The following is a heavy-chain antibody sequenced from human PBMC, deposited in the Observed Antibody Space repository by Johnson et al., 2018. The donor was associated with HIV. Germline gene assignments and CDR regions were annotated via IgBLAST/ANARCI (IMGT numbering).Heavy chain of an antibody. CDR1: GFTFSRYW. Sequence: EVQLVESGGGLVQPGGSLRLSCAASGFTFSRYWMSWVRQAPGKGLEWVANIKEDGSERYYVDSVKGRFTISRDNAKNSVFLHMDSLRAEDTAVYYCARDPELDYFNNRAFDIWGQGTMVTVSS. J-gene: IGHJ3*02. CDR2: IKEDGSER. CDR3: ARDPELDYFNNRAFDI. D-gene: IGHD3-22*01. V-gene: IGHV3-7*01.